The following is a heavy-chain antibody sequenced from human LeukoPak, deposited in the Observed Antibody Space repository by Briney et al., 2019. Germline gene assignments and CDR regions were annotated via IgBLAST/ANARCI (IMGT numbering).Heavy chain of an antibody. CDR3: ARLVIREVYFDY. Sequence: SETLSLTRTVSGGSISSSSYYWGWIRQPPGKGLEWIGSIYYSGSTYYNPSLKSRVTISVDTSKNQFSLKLSSVTATDTAVYYCARLVIREVYFDYWGQGTLVTVSS. V-gene: IGHV4-39*01. J-gene: IGHJ4*02. CDR2: IYYSGST. CDR1: GGSISSSSYY.